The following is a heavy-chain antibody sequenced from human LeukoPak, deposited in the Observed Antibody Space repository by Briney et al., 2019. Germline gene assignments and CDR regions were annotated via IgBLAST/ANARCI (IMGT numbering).Heavy chain of an antibody. Sequence: ASVKVSCKASGYTFTSYDINWVRQATGQGLEWMGWRNPNSGNTGYAQKFQGRVTMTTDTSTSTAYMELRSLRSDDTAVYYCARGVSSGYYYLFDYWGQGTLVTVSS. D-gene: IGHD3-22*01. CDR1: GYTFTSYD. V-gene: IGHV1-8*01. CDR3: ARGVSSGYYYLFDY. CDR2: RNPNSGNT. J-gene: IGHJ4*02.